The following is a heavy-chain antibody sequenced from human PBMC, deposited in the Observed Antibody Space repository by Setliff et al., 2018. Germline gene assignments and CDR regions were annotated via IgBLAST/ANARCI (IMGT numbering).Heavy chain of an antibody. Sequence: SGPTLVNPTQTLTLTCTFSGFSLSTSGVGMGWIRQPPGKALEWLALIYWDDDKRYSPSLKSRLTITKDTSKNQVVLTMTNMVPVDTATYYCARCITIFGVVIPNAFDYWGQGTLVTVSS. D-gene: IGHD3-3*01. J-gene: IGHJ4*02. CDR3: ARCITIFGVVIPNAFDY. CDR1: GFSLSTSGVG. CDR2: IYWDDDK. V-gene: IGHV2-5*02.